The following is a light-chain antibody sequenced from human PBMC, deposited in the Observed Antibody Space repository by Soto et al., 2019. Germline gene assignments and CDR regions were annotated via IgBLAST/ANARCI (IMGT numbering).Light chain of an antibody. J-gene: IGLJ3*02. V-gene: IGLV2-8*01. Sequence: QSVLTQPPSASGSPGQSVTISCTGTSSDVGGYDYVSWYQQHPGKAPKLMIYEVTIRPSGVSDRFSGSKSGNTASLTVSGLQAEDEADYYCLLSYSGGNWVFGGGTKLTVL. CDR3: LLSYSGGNWV. CDR1: SSDVGGYDY. CDR2: EVT.